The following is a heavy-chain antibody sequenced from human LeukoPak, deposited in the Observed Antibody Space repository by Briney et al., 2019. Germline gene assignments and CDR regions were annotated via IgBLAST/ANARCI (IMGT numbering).Heavy chain of an antibody. J-gene: IGHJ1*01. V-gene: IGHV1-69*13. Sequence: ASVKVSCKASGYTFTSYAISWVRQAPGQGLEWMGGIIPIFGTANYAQKFQGRVTITADESTSTAYMELSSLRSEDTAVYYCASSGLRAEYFQHWGQGTLVTVSS. CDR2: IIPIFGTA. D-gene: IGHD6-19*01. CDR3: ASSGLRAEYFQH. CDR1: GYTFTSYA.